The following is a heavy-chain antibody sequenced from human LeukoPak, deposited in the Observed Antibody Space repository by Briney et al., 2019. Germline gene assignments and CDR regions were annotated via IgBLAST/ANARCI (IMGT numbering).Heavy chain of an antibody. D-gene: IGHD2-15*01. CDR3: ARGGYCSGGSCHKVYYFDY. CDR1: GGSFSGYY. CDR2: INHSGST. V-gene: IGHV4-34*01. J-gene: IGHJ4*02. Sequence: PSETLSLTCAVYGGSFSGYYWSWIRQPPGKGLEWIGEINHSGSTNYNPSLKSRVTISVDTSKNQFSLKLSSVTAADTAVYYCARGGYCSGGSCHKVYYFDYWGQGTLVTVSS.